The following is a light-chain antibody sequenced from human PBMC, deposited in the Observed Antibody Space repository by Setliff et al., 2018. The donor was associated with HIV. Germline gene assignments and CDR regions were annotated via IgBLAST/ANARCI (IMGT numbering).Light chain of an antibody. J-gene: IGLJ1*01. V-gene: IGLV1-44*01. CDR2: SNN. CDR3: ASWDDSLNGQV. Sequence: QSVLAQPPSTSGTPGQGVTISCSGSSSNIRTNAVNWYQQLSGTAPKLLIYSNNQRPSGVPDRFSGSKSGTSASLAISGLQSEDEADYYCASWDDSLNGQVFGTGTKVTVL. CDR1: SSNIRTNA.